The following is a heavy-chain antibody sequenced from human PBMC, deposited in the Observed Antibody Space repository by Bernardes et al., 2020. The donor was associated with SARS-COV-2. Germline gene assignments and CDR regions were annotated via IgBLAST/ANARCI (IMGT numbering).Heavy chain of an antibody. Sequence: GVSLRLSCEASGFTFNDYYIHWIRLTPEKGLVWVSRISCDGRATNYADSVKGRFTISRDSAKHTVSLQMNSLRAEDTAIYFCARGSGNYYCDHWVQGILVTVSS. J-gene: IGHJ4*02. CDR2: ISCDGRAT. CDR1: GFTFNDYY. CDR3: ARGSGNYYCDH. D-gene: IGHD3-3*01. V-gene: IGHV3-74*01.